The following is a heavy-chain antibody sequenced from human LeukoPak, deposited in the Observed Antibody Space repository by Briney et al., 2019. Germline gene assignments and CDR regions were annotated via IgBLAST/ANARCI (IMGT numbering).Heavy chain of an antibody. CDR1: GITLSNYG. CDR2: ISERGGST. Sequence: TGGSLRLSCVVSGITLSNYGMSWVRQAPGKGLEWVSGISERGGSTNYADSVKGRFIISRDTSKNTVYLQMNSLRVEDTPVYFCAKRGIVIRAVIIIGFHKEAYYFDYWGQGILVTVSS. D-gene: IGHD3-10*01. V-gene: IGHV3-23*01. J-gene: IGHJ4*02. CDR3: AKRGIVIRAVIIIGFHKEAYYFDY.